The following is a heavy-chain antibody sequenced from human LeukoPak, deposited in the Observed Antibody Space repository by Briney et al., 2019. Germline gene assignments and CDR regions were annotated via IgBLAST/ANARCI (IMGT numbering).Heavy chain of an antibody. CDR3: ARYGSTVFDI. CDR2: IYSSGST. Sequence: PSETLSLTCSVSGGSIISYYWSWIRQPAGKGLEWIGRIYSSGSTNYNPSLKSRVAMSVDTSKNQFSLKLSSVTAADTAVYYCARYGSTVFDIWGRGTMVTVSS. V-gene: IGHV4-4*07. J-gene: IGHJ3*02. CDR1: GGSIISYY. D-gene: IGHD2-2*03.